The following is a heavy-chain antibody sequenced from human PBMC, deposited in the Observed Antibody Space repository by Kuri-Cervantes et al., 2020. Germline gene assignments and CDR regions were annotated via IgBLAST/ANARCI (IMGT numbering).Heavy chain of an antibody. J-gene: IGHJ3*02. V-gene: IGHV3-15*01. D-gene: IGHD6-19*01. CDR3: TTEGIAVANSFDAFDI. Sequence: GESLKIPCAASAFTFSSYWMGWVRQAPGKGLEWVGRIKSKTDGGTTDYAAPVKGRFTISRDDSKNTLYLQMNSLKTEDTAVYYCTTEGIAVANSFDAFDIWGQGTMVTVSS. CDR1: AFTFSSYW. CDR2: IKSKTDGGTT.